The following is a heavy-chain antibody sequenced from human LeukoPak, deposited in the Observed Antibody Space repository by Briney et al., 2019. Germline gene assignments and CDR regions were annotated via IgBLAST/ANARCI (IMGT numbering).Heavy chain of an antibody. V-gene: IGHV3-33*01. CDR1: GFTSSSYG. D-gene: IGHD1-14*01. CDR3: ARDRNRYQPDDYYNATDV. J-gene: IGHJ6*02. Sequence: GGSLRLSCAASGFTSSSYGMHWVRQAPGKGLEWVARIWHDGSNKNYADSVKGRFTISRDNSKNTLYLQMNSLRAEDTAVYYCARDRNRYQPDDYYNATDVWGQGTTVTVSS. CDR2: IWHDGSNK.